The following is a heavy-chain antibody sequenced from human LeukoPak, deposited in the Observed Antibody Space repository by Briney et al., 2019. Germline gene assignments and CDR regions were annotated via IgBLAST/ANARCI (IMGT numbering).Heavy chain of an antibody. V-gene: IGHV3-23*01. CDR2: ISGAGREM. J-gene: IGHJ4*02. CDR3: AKIDSPRVGWRAPFDY. D-gene: IGHD6-19*01. Sequence: PGGSLRLSCEASGFTFGGSAMSWVRQAPGKGLEWISDISGAGREMYYADSVKGRFTISRDNSKNTLYLQLNSLGAEDTAVYFCAKIDSPRVGWRAPFDYWGQGTLVTVSS. CDR1: GFTFGGSA.